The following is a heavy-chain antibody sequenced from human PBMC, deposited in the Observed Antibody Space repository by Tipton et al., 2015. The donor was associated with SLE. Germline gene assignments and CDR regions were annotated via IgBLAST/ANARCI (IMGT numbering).Heavy chain of an antibody. Sequence: TLSLTCTISGGSIYSSYWSWIRQPPGKGLEWIGYVYYSGTTKYNPSLKSRVTISVDTSKNQFSLKLSSVTAADTAVYYCARDSSGYYWFDPWGQGTLVTVSS. J-gene: IGHJ5*02. CDR2: VYYSGTT. D-gene: IGHD3-22*01. V-gene: IGHV4-59*01. CDR3: ARDSSGYYWFDP. CDR1: GGSIYSSY.